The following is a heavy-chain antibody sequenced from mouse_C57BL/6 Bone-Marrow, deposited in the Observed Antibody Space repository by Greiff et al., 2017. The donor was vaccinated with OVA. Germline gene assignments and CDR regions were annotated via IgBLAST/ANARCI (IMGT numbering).Heavy chain of an antibody. V-gene: IGHV1-80*01. CDR2: IYPGDGDT. Sequence: QVQLQQSGAELVKPGASVKISCKASGYAFSSYWMNWVKQRPGKGLEWIGQIYPGDGDTNYNGKFKGKATLTADKSSSTAYMQLSSLTSEDSAVYYCAICYYYGSSYLDYWGQGTTLTVSS. CDR1: GYAFSSYW. D-gene: IGHD1-1*01. J-gene: IGHJ2*01. CDR3: AICYYYGSSYLDY.